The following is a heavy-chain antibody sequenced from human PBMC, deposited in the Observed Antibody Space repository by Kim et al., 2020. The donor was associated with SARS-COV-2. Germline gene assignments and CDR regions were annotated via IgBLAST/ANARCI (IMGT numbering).Heavy chain of an antibody. CDR1: GGSISSGSYY. Sequence: SETLSLTCTVSGGSISSGSYYWSWIRQPAGKGLEWIGRIYTSGSTNYNPSLKSRVTISVDTSKNQFSLKLSSVTAADTAVYYCARWGVIVGAVFNRNNYYYYGMDVWGQGTTVTVSS. CDR3: ARWGVIVGAVFNRNNYYYYGMDV. V-gene: IGHV4-61*02. CDR2: IYTSGST. J-gene: IGHJ6*02. D-gene: IGHD1-26*01.